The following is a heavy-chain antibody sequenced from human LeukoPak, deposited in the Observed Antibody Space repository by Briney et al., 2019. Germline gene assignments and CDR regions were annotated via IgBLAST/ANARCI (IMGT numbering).Heavy chain of an antibody. CDR2: IRYDGSNK. CDR3: AKDPRGTALTPRYFQH. J-gene: IGHJ1*01. D-gene: IGHD5-18*01. Sequence: QPAGTLRFSGAGSGFTFSSMGWPWVPQAPGKGLKGLAFIRYDGSNKYYADSVKGRFTISRDNSKNTLYLQMNSLRAEDTAVYYCAKDPRGTALTPRYFQHWGQGTLVTVSS. V-gene: IGHV3-30*02. CDR1: GFTFSSMG.